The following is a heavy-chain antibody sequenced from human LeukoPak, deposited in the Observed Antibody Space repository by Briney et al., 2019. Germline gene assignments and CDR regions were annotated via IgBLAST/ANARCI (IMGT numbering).Heavy chain of an antibody. V-gene: IGHV1-24*01. CDR2: FDPEDGET. D-gene: IGHD2-2*01. J-gene: IGHJ4*02. CDR1: GYTLTELS. Sequence: ASVKVSCKVSGYTLTELSMHWVRQAPGKGLEWMGGFDPEDGETIYAQKFQGRVTITADKSTSTAYMELSSLRSEDTAVYYCAACGRSTSCSYFDYWGQGTLVTVSS. CDR3: AACGRSTSCSYFDY.